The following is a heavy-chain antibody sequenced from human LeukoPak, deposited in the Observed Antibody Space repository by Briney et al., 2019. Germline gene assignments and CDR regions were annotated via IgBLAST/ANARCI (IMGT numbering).Heavy chain of an antibody. CDR2: FYYSGST. CDR1: GGSISSSSYY. D-gene: IGHD1-26*01. V-gene: IGHV4-39*01. J-gene: IGHJ1*01. CDR3: ARARSAEYFQH. Sequence: PSETLSLTCTVSGGSISSSSYYWGWIRQPPGKGLEWIGSFYYSGSTYYNPSLKSRVTISVDTSKNQFSLKLSSVTAADTAVYYCARARSAEYFQHWGQGTLVTV.